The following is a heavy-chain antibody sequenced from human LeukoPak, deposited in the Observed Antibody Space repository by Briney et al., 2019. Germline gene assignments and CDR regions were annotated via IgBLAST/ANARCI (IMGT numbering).Heavy chain of an antibody. Sequence: ASVKVTCKASGGTFSSYAISWVRQAPGQGLEWMGGIIPIFGTANYAQKFQGRVTITADKSTSTAYMELSSLRSEDTAVYYCARAPRDYYDSSGYYYVMTAFDIWGQGTMVTVSS. CDR1: GGTFSSYA. D-gene: IGHD3-22*01. CDR3: ARAPRDYYDSSGYYYVMTAFDI. V-gene: IGHV1-69*06. J-gene: IGHJ3*02. CDR2: IIPIFGTA.